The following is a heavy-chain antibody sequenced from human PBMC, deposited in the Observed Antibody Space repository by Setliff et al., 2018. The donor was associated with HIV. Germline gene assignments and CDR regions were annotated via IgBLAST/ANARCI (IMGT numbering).Heavy chain of an antibody. CDR3: ARVWAMQQLVPGY. Sequence: GGSLRLSCEASGFTFSSYWMSWVRQAPGKGLEWVANINQDASKKYYVDSVKGRFTISRDKSKSTLYLQMNSLRVEDTAVYYCARVWAMQQLVPGYWGQGTLVTVSS. J-gene: IGHJ4*02. V-gene: IGHV3-7*01. D-gene: IGHD6-6*01. CDR1: GFTFSSYW. CDR2: INQDASKK.